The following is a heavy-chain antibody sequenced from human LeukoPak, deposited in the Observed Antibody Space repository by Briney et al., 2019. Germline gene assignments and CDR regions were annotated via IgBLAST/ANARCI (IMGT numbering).Heavy chain of an antibody. CDR3: VRNWDY. CDR2: ISTRGNT. V-gene: IGHV4-4*07. J-gene: IGHJ4*02. D-gene: IGHD1-1*01. CDR1: GDFITNRY. Sequence: PSETLSLTCSVSGDFITNRYWSWVRQSAGRGLEWIGRISTRGNTNYNPSLKSRVTMSVDTSNKHFSLKLTSVTAADTAVYYCVRNWDYWGQGTLVTVSS.